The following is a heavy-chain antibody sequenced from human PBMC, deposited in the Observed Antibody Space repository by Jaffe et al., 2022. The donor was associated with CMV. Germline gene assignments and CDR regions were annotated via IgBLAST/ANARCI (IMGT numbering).Heavy chain of an antibody. D-gene: IGHD3-22*01. J-gene: IGHJ4*02. CDR2: ISGSGGST. V-gene: IGHV3-23*04. Sequence: EVQLVESGGGLVQPGGSLRLSCAASGFTFSSYAMSWVRQAPGKGLEWVSAISGSGGSTYYADSVKGRFTISRDNSKNTLYLQMNSLRAEDTAVYYCAKADLYYYDSSGYPNYWGQGTLVTVSS. CDR3: AKADLYYYDSSGYPNY. CDR1: GFTFSSYA.